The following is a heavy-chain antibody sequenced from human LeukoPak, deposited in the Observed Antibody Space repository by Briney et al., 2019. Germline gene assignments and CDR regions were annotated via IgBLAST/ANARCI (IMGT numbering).Heavy chain of an antibody. CDR3: ATYYDILTGYSGWFDP. D-gene: IGHD3-9*01. V-gene: IGHV4-59*01. Sequence: SETLSLTCTVSGGSISSYYWSWIRQPPGKGLEWIGYIYYSGSTNYNPSLKSRVTISVDTSKNQFSLKLSSVTAADTAVYYCATYYDILTGYSGWFDPWGQGTLVTVSS. CDR2: IYYSGST. CDR1: GGSISSYY. J-gene: IGHJ5*02.